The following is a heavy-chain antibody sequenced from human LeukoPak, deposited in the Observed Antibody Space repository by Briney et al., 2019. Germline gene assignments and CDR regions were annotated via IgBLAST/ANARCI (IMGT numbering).Heavy chain of an antibody. J-gene: IGHJ4*02. CDR2: ISAYNGNT. V-gene: IGHV1-18*01. CDR1: GYTFTSYG. Sequence: ASVKVSCKASGYTFTSYGISWVRQAPGQGLEWIGWISAYNGNTNYAQKLQGRVTMTTDTSTSTAYMELSSLRSEDTAVYYCAREHNTMIVVDGLYYFDYWGQGTLVTVSS. CDR3: AREHNTMIVVDGLYYFDY. D-gene: IGHD3-22*01.